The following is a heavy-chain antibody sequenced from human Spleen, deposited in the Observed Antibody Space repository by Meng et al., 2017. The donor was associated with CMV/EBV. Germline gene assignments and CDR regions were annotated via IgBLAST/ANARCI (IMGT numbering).Heavy chain of an antibody. Sequence: GESLKISCAASGFTFDDYTMHWVRQAPGKGLEWVSLISWDGGSTYYADSVKGRFTISRDNSKNSLYLQMNSLRTEDTAYYYCAKSRVPAYYFYDMDVWGRGTTVTVSS. CDR2: ISWDGGST. J-gene: IGHJ6*02. CDR1: GFTFDDYT. CDR3: AKSRVPAYYFYDMDV. D-gene: IGHD2-2*01. V-gene: IGHV3-43*01.